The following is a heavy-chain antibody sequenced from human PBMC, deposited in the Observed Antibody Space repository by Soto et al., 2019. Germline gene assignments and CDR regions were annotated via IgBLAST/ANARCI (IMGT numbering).Heavy chain of an antibody. CDR2: ISLYSDGT. CDR3: APVVPAGEARFGH. Sequence: RASVKVSCKTSGYTFSNYGITWVRQAPGQPLEWLGWISLYSDGTNYAQKFQGRVSMTTDTSTTTAYMELRSLRSDDPAAYYCAPVVPAGEARFGHWGQGTLVTVST. J-gene: IGHJ5*02. D-gene: IGHD2-2*01. V-gene: IGHV1-18*01. CDR1: GYTFSNYG.